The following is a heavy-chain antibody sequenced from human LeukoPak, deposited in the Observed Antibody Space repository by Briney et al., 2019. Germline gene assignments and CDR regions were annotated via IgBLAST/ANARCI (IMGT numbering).Heavy chain of an antibody. V-gene: IGHV1-2*06. CDR1: GYIFTDYH. Sequence: ASVKASCKASGYIFTDYHMHWVRQAPGQGLEWMGRINPNSGGTDYAQNFQGRVTMTRDTSITTAYMGLSRLRSDDTAVYYCARAVRFGELLSLANWFDSWGQGTLVTVSS. D-gene: IGHD3-10*01. CDR3: ARAVRFGELLSLANWFDS. CDR2: INPNSGGT. J-gene: IGHJ5*01.